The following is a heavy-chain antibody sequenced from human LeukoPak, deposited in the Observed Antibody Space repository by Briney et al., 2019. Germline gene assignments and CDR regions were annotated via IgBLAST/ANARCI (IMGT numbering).Heavy chain of an antibody. J-gene: IGHJ4*02. CDR3: ARDSAGNDY. V-gene: IGHV3-7*01. CDR1: GFTFSIYW. Sequence: GGSLRLSWAASGFTFSIYWMSWVRQAPGKGLEWVANIKQDGSEKYYVDSVKGRFTISRDNAKNSLYLQMNSLRAEDTAMFYCARDSAGNDYWGQGTLVTVSS. D-gene: IGHD6-13*01. CDR2: IKQDGSEK.